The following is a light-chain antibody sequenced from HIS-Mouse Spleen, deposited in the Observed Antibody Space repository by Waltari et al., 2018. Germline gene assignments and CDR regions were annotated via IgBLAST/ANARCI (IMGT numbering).Light chain of an antibody. CDR3: CSYAGSSTLYV. J-gene: IGLJ1*01. CDR1: SRDVGSYNL. CDR2: EGS. V-gene: IGLV2-23*01. Sequence: QSALTQPASVSGSPGQSITISCTGTSRDVGSYNLVSWYQQHPGKAPKLMIYEGSKRHSGVSNRFSGSKSGNTASLTISGLQAEDEADYYCCSYAGSSTLYVFGTGTKVTVL.